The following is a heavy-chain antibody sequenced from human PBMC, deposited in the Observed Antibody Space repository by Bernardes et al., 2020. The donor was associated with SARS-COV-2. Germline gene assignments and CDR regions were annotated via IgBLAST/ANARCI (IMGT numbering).Heavy chain of an antibody. J-gene: IGHJ4*02. V-gene: IGHV4-59*01. CDR3: ARSSAGWSDIDY. CDR2: IYYRGGT. D-gene: IGHD6-19*01. Sequence: SETLSLTCTIYRSSISGYYWSWIRQAPGKGLQWIGYIYYRGGTTCNPSVSSPVTVSLDMSKNQISLTLTSVTAADTAVYYCARSSAGWSDIDYWGRGTLVTVSS. CDR1: RSSISGYY.